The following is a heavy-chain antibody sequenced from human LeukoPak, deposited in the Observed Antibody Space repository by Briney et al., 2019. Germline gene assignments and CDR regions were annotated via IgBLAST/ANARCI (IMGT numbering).Heavy chain of an antibody. CDR3: ARVSEDGYNYLGDFDY. V-gene: IGHV1-2*02. J-gene: IGHJ4*02. CDR2: INPNSGGT. CDR1: GYTFTGYY. D-gene: IGHD5-24*01. Sequence: GASVKVSCKASGYTFTGYYMHWVRQAPGQGLEWMGWINPNSGGTNYAQKFQGRVTMTRDTSISTAYMELSRLRSDDTAVYYCARVSEDGYNYLGDFDYWGQGTLVTVSS.